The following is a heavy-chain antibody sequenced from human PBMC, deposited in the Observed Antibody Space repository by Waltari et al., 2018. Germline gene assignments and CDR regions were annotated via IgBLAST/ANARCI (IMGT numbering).Heavy chain of an antibody. CDR3: ATHPRAYYYYGMDV. V-gene: IGHV3-7*01. D-gene: IGHD3-10*01. Sequence: EVQLVESGGGLVQPGGSLRLSCAASGFTFSSYWMSWVRQAPGKGREWVANIKQDGSEKYYVDSVKGRFTISRDNAKKSLYLQMNSLRAEDTAVYYCATHPRAYYYYGMDVWGQGTTVTVSS. CDR1: GFTFSSYW. CDR2: IKQDGSEK. J-gene: IGHJ6*02.